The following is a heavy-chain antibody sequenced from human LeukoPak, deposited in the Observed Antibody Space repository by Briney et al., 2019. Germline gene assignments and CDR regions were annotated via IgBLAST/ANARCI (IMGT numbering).Heavy chain of an antibody. D-gene: IGHD4-17*01. CDR1: GFTFSSYS. CDR3: ARAITVTDYYFDY. J-gene: IGHJ4*02. Sequence: TGGSLRLSCAASGFTFSSYSMNWVRQAPGKGLEWVSYISSSSSTIYYADSVKGRFTISRDNAKNSLYLQMNSLRAEDTAVYYCARAITVTDYYFDYWGQGTLVTVSS. CDR2: ISSSSSTI. V-gene: IGHV3-48*04.